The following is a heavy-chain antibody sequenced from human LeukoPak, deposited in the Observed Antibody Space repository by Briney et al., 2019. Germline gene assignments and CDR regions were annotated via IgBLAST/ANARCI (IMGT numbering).Heavy chain of an antibody. CDR1: GFTFSRYS. CDR2: INWNGGST. Sequence: GGSLRLSCAASGFTFSRYSMTWVRQAPGKGLEWVSGINWNGGSTGYADSVKGRLTISRDNAKNSLYLQMNSLRAEDTALYYCARRDIVVVPAAIFGAFDIWGQGTMVTVSS. V-gene: IGHV3-20*04. CDR3: ARRDIVVVPAAIFGAFDI. D-gene: IGHD2-2*02. J-gene: IGHJ3*02.